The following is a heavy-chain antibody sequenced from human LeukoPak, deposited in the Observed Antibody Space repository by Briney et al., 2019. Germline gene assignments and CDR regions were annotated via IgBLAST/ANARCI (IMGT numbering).Heavy chain of an antibody. V-gene: IGHV3-74*01. J-gene: IGHJ6*02. CDR2: INSDGSST. CDR3: ARGSSGWYFAYGMDV. D-gene: IGHD6-19*01. CDR1: GFTFSSYW. Sequence: GGSLRLSCAASGFTFSSYWMHWVRQAPGKGLAWVSRINSDGSSTSYADSVKGRFTISRDNAKNTLYLQMNSLRAEDTAVYYCARGSSGWYFAYGMDVWGQGTTVTVSS.